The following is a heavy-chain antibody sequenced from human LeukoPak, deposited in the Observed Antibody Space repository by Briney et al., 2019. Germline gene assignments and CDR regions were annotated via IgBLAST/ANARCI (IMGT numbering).Heavy chain of an antibody. Sequence: SETLSLTCTVSGGSISNNYWSWFRQPPGKGLEWIGYIYYSGSTNYNPSLKSRVTISVDTSKSQFSLKLSSVAAADTAVYYCASHKGFWGQGTLVTVSS. CDR2: IYYSGST. CDR1: GGSISNNY. J-gene: IGHJ4*02. V-gene: IGHV4-59*01. CDR3: ASHKGF.